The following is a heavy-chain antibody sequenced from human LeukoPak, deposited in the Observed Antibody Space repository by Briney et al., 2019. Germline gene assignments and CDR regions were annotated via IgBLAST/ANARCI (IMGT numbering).Heavy chain of an antibody. CDR1: GFTFGTSA. CDR3: ARDRGALDY. Sequence: GGSLRLSCAASGFTFGTSAMSWVRQTPEKGLEWVSTITSGDGSPYYADSVKGRFTISRDNAKNTVYLQMNSLRAEDTAVYYCARDRGALDYWGQGTLVTVSS. J-gene: IGHJ4*02. CDR2: ITSGDGSP. V-gene: IGHV3-23*01.